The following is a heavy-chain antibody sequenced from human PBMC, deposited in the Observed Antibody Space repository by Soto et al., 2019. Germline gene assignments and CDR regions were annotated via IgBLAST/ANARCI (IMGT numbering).Heavy chain of an antibody. CDR1: GFTFSSYA. Sequence: GESLRLSCAASGFTFSSYAMHWVRQAPGKGLEWVALISYDGSNKYFGDSVKGRFTISRDNSKNTLYLQMNSLRAEDTAVYYCARDRASSFIGATATLFDYWGQGTLVTVSS. V-gene: IGHV3-30-3*01. CDR3: ARDRASSFIGATATLFDY. D-gene: IGHD2-15*01. J-gene: IGHJ4*02. CDR2: ISYDGSNK.